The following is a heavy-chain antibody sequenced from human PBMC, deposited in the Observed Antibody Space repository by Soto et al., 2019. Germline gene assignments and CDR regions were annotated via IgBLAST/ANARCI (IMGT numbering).Heavy chain of an antibody. D-gene: IGHD6-19*01. J-gene: IGHJ4*02. V-gene: IGHV3-23*01. Sequence: EVQLLESGGGLVRPGESPRLSCAASGFNFNKYAMSWVRQAPGEGLEWVSGISCCGGTASYADSVKGRFTIDRDDAKNTLYLDMNSLRVEDTAEYYCAKADGQQWLLPHLENWGRGPLVTVS. CDR3: AKADGQQWLLPHLEN. CDR2: ISCCGGTA. CDR1: GFNFNKYA.